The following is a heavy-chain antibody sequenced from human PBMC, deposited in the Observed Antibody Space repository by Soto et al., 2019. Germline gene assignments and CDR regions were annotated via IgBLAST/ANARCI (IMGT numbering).Heavy chain of an antibody. D-gene: IGHD5-18*01. Sequence: SETLSLTCTVSGGSISSGGYYWSWIRQHPGKGLEWIGYIYHSGSTYYNPSLKSRVTISVDTSKNQFSLKLSSVTAADTAVYYCARDRGVDTDMVNGYYGMDVWGQGTTVTVSS. J-gene: IGHJ6*02. CDR3: ARDRGVDTDMVNGYYGMDV. V-gene: IGHV4-31*03. CDR2: IYHSGST. CDR1: GGSISSGGYY.